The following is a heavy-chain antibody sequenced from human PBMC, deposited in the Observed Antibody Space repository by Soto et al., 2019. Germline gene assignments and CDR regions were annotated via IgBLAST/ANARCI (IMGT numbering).Heavy chain of an antibody. V-gene: IGHV3-33*01. D-gene: IGHD5-12*01. Sequence: QVQLVESGGGVVQPGRSLRLSCAASGFTFSSYGMHWVRQAPGKGLEWVAVIWYDGSNKYYADSVKGRFNISRDNSKNTLYLQMNSLRAEDTAVYYCARGYSGYDWSYFDYWGQGTLVTVSS. J-gene: IGHJ4*02. CDR2: IWYDGSNK. CDR3: ARGYSGYDWSYFDY. CDR1: GFTFSSYG.